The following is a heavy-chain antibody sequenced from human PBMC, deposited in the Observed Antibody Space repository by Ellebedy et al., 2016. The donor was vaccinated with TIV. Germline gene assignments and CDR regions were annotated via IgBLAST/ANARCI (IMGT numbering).Heavy chain of an antibody. V-gene: IGHV3-30-3*01. J-gene: IGHJ4*02. CDR2: ILYDGTNK. CDR3: ARDRDGVFDY. CDR1: GFTFTSYG. Sequence: PGGSLRLSCAAFGFTFTSYGLHWVRQAPGKGLAWVALILYDGTNKFYADSVKGRFTVSRDNAKNTLYLQMNSLRAEDTAVYYCARDRDGVFDYWGQGTLVTVSS. D-gene: IGHD3-10*01.